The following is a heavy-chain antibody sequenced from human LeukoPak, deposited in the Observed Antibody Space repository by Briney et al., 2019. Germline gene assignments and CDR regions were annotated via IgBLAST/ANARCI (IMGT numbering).Heavy chain of an antibody. CDR2: IKQDGSEK. J-gene: IGHJ4*02. D-gene: IGHD4-11*01. V-gene: IGHV3-7*01. Sequence: GGSLRPSCAASGFTFSNYWMSWVRQAPGKGLEWVANIKQDGSEKYYVDSVKGRFTISRDNAKNSLYLQMNSLRAEDTAVYYCATTTAGFDYWGQGTLVTVSS. CDR1: GFTFSNYW. CDR3: ATTTAGFDY.